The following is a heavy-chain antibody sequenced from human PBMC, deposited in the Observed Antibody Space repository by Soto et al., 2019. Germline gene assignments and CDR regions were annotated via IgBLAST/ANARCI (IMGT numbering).Heavy chain of an antibody. CDR3: ARDGPPYSPTSAWFDP. CDR1: GFTFSRYW. V-gene: IGHV3-7*01. D-gene: IGHD6-13*01. Sequence: EVHLVESGGGVVPPGGSLRLACAASGFTFSRYWMSWVRQTPGKGLEWVANRKQDGSEKNYVERVKGRFTISRDNAKNSLHLQMNSLSGEDSAGDYCARDGPPYSPTSAWFDPWGQGTLVTVSS. J-gene: IGHJ5*02. CDR2: RKQDGSEK.